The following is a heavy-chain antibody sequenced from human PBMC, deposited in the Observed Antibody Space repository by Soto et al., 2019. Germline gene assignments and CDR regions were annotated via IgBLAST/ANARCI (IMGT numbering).Heavy chain of an antibody. J-gene: IGHJ5*02. CDR1: GYTFTSYD. CDR3: ARVKLGCSSTSCYAWFDP. CDR2: MNPNSGNT. D-gene: IGHD2-2*01. Sequence: ASVKVSCKASGYTFTSYDINWVRQATGQGLEWMGWMNPNSGNTGYAQKFQGRVTMTRNTSISTAYMELSSLRSEDTAVYYCARVKLGCSSTSCYAWFDPWGQGTLVTVSS. V-gene: IGHV1-8*01.